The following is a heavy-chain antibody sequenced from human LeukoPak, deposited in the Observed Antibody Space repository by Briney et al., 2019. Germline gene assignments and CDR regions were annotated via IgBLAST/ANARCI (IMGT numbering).Heavy chain of an antibody. CDR1: GFTLSSYA. CDR3: AKAPVTTCRGAFCYPFDY. J-gene: IGHJ4*02. D-gene: IGHD2-15*01. CDR2: ISDTGNT. V-gene: IGHV3-23*01. Sequence: PGGSLRLSCAASGFTLSSYAMSWVRQAPGKGLEWVSAISDTGNTYHADSVKGRFTISRDSSKNTLFLQMNRLRPEDAAVYYCAKAPVTTCRGAFCYPFDYWGLRTLVTVSS.